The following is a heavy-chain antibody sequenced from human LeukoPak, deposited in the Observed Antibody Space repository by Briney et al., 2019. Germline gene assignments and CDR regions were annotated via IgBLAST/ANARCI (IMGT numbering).Heavy chain of an antibody. J-gene: IGHJ4*02. Sequence: GASVTLSCNGAVYSFTSYGFSWGRQPQGQGLEWMGWISAYNGNTNYAQKLQGRVTMTTDTSTSTAYMELRSLRADDTAVYYCARENYYGSGSYRCWGQGTLVTVSS. CDR3: ARENYYGSGSYRC. CDR2: ISAYNGNT. D-gene: IGHD3-10*01. V-gene: IGHV1-18*01. CDR1: VYSFTSYG.